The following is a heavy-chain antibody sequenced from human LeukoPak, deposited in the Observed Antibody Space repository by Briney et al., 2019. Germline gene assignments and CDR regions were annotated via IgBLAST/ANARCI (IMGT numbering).Heavy chain of an antibody. Sequence: AGVTVSSKASGYTFTSDGISWGRQAPGGGGEWRGWIIADNGNTNYTQKLQREVTISTDTSTSTAYMELRSLRSGDTAVYYCARVETMYYFWSRFYPSKLYFFDYWGEGTLVTVSS. J-gene: IGHJ4*02. D-gene: IGHD3-3*01. V-gene: IGHV1-18*01. CDR2: IIADNGNT. CDR3: ARVETMYYFWSRFYPSKLYFFDY. CDR1: GYTFTSDG.